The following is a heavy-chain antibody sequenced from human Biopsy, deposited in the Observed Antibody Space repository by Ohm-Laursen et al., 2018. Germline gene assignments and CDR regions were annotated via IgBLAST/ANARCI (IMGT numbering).Heavy chain of an antibody. CDR1: GLTFSHYI. V-gene: IGHV3-21*06. CDR3: ARTMSDKPPHFDS. Sequence: SLRLSCTASGLTFSHYIMNWIRQSPGKGLEWDASVSSVSQYIDYADSVRGRFTISRDNARSSFFLQMNDLRDEDTAVYFCARTMSDKPPHFDSWGQGILVSVSS. CDR2: VSSVSQYI. J-gene: IGHJ4*02. D-gene: IGHD2-21*02.